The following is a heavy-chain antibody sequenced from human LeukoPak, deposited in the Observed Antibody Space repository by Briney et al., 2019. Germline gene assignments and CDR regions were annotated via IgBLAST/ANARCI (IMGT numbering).Heavy chain of an antibody. CDR2: IWYDGSNK. CDR3: AKDLYYYDSSGSWFDP. V-gene: IGHV3-33*06. D-gene: IGHD3-22*01. Sequence: GRSLRLSCAASGFTFSSYGMHWVRQAPGKGLEWVAVIWYDGSNKYYADSVKGRFTISRDNSKNTLYLQMNSLRAEDTAVYYCAKDLYYYDSSGSWFDPWGQGTLVTVSS. J-gene: IGHJ5*02. CDR1: GFTFSSYG.